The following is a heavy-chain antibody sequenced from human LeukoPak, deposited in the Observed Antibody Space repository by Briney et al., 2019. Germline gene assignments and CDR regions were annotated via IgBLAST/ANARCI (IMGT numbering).Heavy chain of an antibody. J-gene: IGHJ4*02. D-gene: IGHD3-16*02. V-gene: IGHV3-23*01. CDR1: GFTFSSYA. CDR2: TSSSGRTT. Sequence: GGSLTLSCAASGFTFSSYAMSWVRQAPGKGLEWVAATSSSGRTTYYADSVKGRFTFSRDNSKSTLYLQMNSLRAEDTAVYYCAKRGSDLSAEGPIDYWGQGTLVTVSS. CDR3: AKRGSDLSAEGPIDY.